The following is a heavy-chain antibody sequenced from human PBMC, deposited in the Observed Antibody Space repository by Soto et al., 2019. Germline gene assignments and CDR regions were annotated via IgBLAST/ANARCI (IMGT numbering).Heavy chain of an antibody. Sequence: PGGSLRLSCAASGFSVSSNYMSWVRQAPGKGLEWVSVIYSGGSTYYADSVKGRFTISRDNSKNTVYLQMNSLRTEDTAIYYCAKLRDFVVLPAGILDYWGPGTLVTVSS. CDR1: GFSVSSNY. D-gene: IGHD2-8*01. J-gene: IGHJ4*02. V-gene: IGHV3-53*01. CDR2: IYSGGST. CDR3: AKLRDFVVLPAGILDY.